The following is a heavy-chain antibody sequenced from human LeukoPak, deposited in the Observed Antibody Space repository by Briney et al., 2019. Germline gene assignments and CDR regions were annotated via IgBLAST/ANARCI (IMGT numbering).Heavy chain of an antibody. CDR2: ISAYNGNT. V-gene: IGHV1-18*01. D-gene: IGHD6-13*01. CDR1: GYTFTSYG. CDR3: AREEGYSSSWYGRNYYYYGMDV. J-gene: IGHJ6*02. Sequence: GASVKVSCKASGYTFTSYGISWVRQAPGQGLEWMGWISAYNGNTNYAQKLQGRVTMTTDTPTSTAYMELRSLRSDDTAVYYCAREEGYSSSWYGRNYYYYGMDVWGQGTTVTVSS.